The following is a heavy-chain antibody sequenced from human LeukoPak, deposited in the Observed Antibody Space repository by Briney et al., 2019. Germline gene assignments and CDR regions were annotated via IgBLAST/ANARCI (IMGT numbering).Heavy chain of an antibody. CDR2: ISESGAIT. Sequence: GGSLRLSCAASGFTFSSYAMNWVRQAPGKGLKWVSGISESGAITHYADSVKDRFTISRDNSKTTVFLQMNSLRAEDTAVYYCAVSVRFERVWHYFNNWGQGTQVTVSS. CDR1: GFTFSSYA. J-gene: IGHJ4*02. CDR3: AVSVRFERVWHYFNN. D-gene: IGHD3-9*01. V-gene: IGHV3-23*01.